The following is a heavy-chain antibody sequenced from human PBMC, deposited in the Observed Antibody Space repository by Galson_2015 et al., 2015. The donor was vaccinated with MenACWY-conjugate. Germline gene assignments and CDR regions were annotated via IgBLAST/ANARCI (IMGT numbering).Heavy chain of an antibody. J-gene: IGHJ4*02. Sequence: SLRLSCAASGFTFSNYGMHWVRQAPGKGLEWVAVIWYDGSNKYYADSVKGRFTISRDNSKNTLYLQMNSLRAEDTAVYYCASLSSASRPLDYWGQGTLVTVSS. CDR2: IWYDGSNK. CDR1: GFTFSNYG. V-gene: IGHV3-33*01. D-gene: IGHD2-2*01. CDR3: ASLSSASRPLDY.